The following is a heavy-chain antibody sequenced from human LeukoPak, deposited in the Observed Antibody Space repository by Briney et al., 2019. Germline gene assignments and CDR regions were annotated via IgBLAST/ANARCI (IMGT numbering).Heavy chain of an antibody. J-gene: IGHJ4*02. CDR1: GFILSNYW. D-gene: IGHD6-13*01. V-gene: IGHV3-7*02. CDR2: VNQVGNEK. CDR3: ALASSADRGQQLAS. Sequence: GGSLRLSCAASGFILSNYWMTWVRQAPGKGLEYVANVNQVGNEKYYVDSVKGRFSISKDNAKNSVFLQMNSLRAEDTAVYYCALASSADRGQQLASWGQGTLVTVPS.